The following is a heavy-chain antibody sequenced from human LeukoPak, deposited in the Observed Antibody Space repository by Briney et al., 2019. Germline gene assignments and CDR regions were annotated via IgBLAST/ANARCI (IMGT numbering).Heavy chain of an antibody. D-gene: IGHD3-9*01. V-gene: IGHV4-59*01. CDR2: IYYSGST. CDR3: ARGYITIGVPYYYYYMDV. Sequence: GSLRLSCAASGFTFSSYSMNWIRQPPGKGLEWIGYIYYSGSTNYNYNPSLKSRVTISADTSKNQFSLKLSSVTAADTAVYYCARGYITIGVPYYYYYMDVWGKGTTVTVSS. CDR1: GFTFSSYS. J-gene: IGHJ6*03.